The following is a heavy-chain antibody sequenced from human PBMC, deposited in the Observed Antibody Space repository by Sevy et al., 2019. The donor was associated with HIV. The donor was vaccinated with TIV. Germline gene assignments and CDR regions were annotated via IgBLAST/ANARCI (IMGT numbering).Heavy chain of an antibody. CDR3: VKEGGGGGGDH. V-gene: IGHV3-30*02. CDR1: GFSFSSYG. D-gene: IGHD3-16*01. J-gene: IGHJ4*02. Sequence: GGSLRLSCAASGFSFSSYGMHWVRQAPGKGLEWMSYIQYDGSNKDYADSVKGRFTISRDNSKNTLYLQMKSLRVEDRAGFYCVKEGGGGGGDHWGQGTLVTVSS. CDR2: IQYDGSNK.